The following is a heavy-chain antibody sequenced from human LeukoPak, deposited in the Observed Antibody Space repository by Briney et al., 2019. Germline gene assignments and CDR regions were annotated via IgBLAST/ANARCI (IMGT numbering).Heavy chain of an antibody. CDR3: ARDEYSYGFY. D-gene: IGHD5-18*01. CDR1: GFTSSSYS. J-gene: IGHJ4*02. V-gene: IGHV3-48*02. CDR2: ISSTSSTI. Sequence: PGGSLRLSCAASGFTSSSYSMNWVRQTPGKGLEWISYISSTSSTIYFADSVKGRFTISRDNAKNSLYLQMNSLRDEDTAVYFCARDEYSYGFYWGQGTLVTVSS.